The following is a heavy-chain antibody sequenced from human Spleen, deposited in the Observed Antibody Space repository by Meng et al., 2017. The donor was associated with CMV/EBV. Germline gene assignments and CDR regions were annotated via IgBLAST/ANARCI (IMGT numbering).Heavy chain of an antibody. CDR3: ARDSGDSSGLGDY. V-gene: IGHV1-46*01. J-gene: IGHJ4*02. CDR2: INPSGGST. D-gene: IGHD3-22*01. Sequence: KASGYTFTGYEMHWVRQAPGQGLEWMGIINPSGGSTSYAQKFQGRVTMTRDTSTSTVYMELSSLRSEDTAVYYCARDSGDSSGLGDYWGQGTLVTVSS. CDR1: GYTFTGYE.